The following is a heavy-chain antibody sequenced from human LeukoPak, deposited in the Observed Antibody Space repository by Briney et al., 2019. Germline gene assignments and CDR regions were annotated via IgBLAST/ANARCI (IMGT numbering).Heavy chain of an antibody. Sequence: PGGSLRLSCAASGLTISSYEMSWVRQAAGKGLEWISYISSSGNTIFYSDSVKGRFTISRDNAKNSLHLQMNSLTAEDTAVYYCAELGITMIGGVWGKGTTVTISS. J-gene: IGHJ6*04. V-gene: IGHV3-48*03. D-gene: IGHD3-10*02. CDR2: ISSSGNTI. CDR1: GLTISSYE. CDR3: AELGITMIGGV.